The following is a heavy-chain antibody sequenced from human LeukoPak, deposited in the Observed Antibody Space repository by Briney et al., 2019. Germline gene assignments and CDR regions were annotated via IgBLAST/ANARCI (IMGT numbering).Heavy chain of an antibody. CDR1: GGSFSGYY. J-gene: IGHJ6*03. CDR3: AREKYDFWSGYYIRNMDV. D-gene: IGHD3-3*01. Sequence: SETLSLTCAVYGGSFSGYYWSWLRQPPGKGLEWIGEINHSGSTNYNPSLKSRVTISVDTSKNQFSLKLSSVTAADTAVYYCAREKYDFWSGYYIRNMDVWGKGTTVTVSS. CDR2: INHSGST. V-gene: IGHV4-34*01.